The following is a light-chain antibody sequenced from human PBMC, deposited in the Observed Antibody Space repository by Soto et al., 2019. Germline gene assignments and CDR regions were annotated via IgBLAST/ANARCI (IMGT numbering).Light chain of an antibody. V-gene: IGKV3-15*01. CDR2: GAS. J-gene: IGKJ5*01. CDR1: QSVGSD. Sequence: EIVLTQSPATLSLSPGERATLSCRASQSVGSDYLAWYQQKPCQAPRIIIFGASTRATGIPARFSGSGSGTEFTLTISSLQSEDFAVYYGQQYKNWPPITFGQGTRREIK. CDR3: QQYKNWPPIT.